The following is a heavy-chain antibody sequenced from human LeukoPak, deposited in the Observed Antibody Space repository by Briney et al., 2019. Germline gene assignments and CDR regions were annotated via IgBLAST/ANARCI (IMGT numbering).Heavy chain of an antibody. CDR1: GYTFTNYY. V-gene: IGHV1-46*01. CDR2: VHPSGGTT. Sequence: ASVKVSCKASGYTFTNYYMHWMRQAPGQGLDWMGIVHPSGGTTTYAQKFQGRLTVTRDTSTSTVYMELSSLRSEDTAVYYCAREIPASNYFDYWGQGSLVTVSS. CDR3: AREIPASNYFDY. J-gene: IGHJ4*02. D-gene: IGHD2-2*01.